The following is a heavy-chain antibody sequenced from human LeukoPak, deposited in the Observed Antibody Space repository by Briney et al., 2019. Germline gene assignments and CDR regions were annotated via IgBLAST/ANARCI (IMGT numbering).Heavy chain of an antibody. J-gene: IGHJ4*02. CDR3: AKDLSSGSRRAY. Sequence: GGSLRLSCVVSGFTFSSYAMSWVRQAPGKGLEWVSGISGSGGSTYYADSVKGRFTISRDNSKNTLYLQMNSLRAEDTGVYYCAKDLSSGSRRAYWGQGTLVTVSS. CDR1: GFTFSSYA. CDR2: ISGSGGST. D-gene: IGHD6-19*01. V-gene: IGHV3-23*01.